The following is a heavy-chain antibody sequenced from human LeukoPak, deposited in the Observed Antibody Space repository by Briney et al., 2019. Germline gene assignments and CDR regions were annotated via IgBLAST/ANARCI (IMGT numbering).Heavy chain of an antibody. CDR1: GFTFSSYA. Sequence: GGTLRLSCAASGFTFSSYAMSWVRQAPGRGLEWVSSISGSGGSTYYADSAKGRFTISRDNSKNTLYLQMNSLRAEDTAVYYCAKGRRITAAGPDAFDIWGQGTMVTVSS. D-gene: IGHD6-13*01. CDR2: ISGSGGST. CDR3: AKGRRITAAGPDAFDI. V-gene: IGHV3-23*01. J-gene: IGHJ3*02.